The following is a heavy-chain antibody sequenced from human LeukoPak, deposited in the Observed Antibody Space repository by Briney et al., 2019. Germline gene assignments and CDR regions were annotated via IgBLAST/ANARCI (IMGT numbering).Heavy chain of an antibody. CDR2: IRSSSSYI. CDR3: ARDPAARSGNYSYHGMDV. CDR1: GFTFSIWS. D-gene: IGHD1-26*01. V-gene: IGHV3-21*01. Sequence: GWCLRLSCAASGFTFSIWSMNWVRQAPGKGREWVSFIRSSSSYIYYADSVKGRFTISRDNARNSVYLQKNSLRAEDRAVYYCARDPAARSGNYSYHGMDVWGLGTTVTVSS. J-gene: IGHJ6*02.